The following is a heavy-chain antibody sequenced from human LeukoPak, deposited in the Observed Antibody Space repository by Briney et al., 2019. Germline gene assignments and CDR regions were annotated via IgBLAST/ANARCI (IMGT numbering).Heavy chain of an antibody. D-gene: IGHD1-26*01. V-gene: IGHV3-30-3*02. CDR1: GFTFSSYA. Sequence: GGSLRLSCAASGFTFSSYAMHWVRQAPGKGLEWVAVISYDGSNKYYADSVKGRFTISRDNSKNTLYLQMNSLRAEDTAVYYCANEAASGSYLDYWGQGTLVTVSS. CDR2: ISYDGSNK. J-gene: IGHJ4*02. CDR3: ANEAASGSYLDY.